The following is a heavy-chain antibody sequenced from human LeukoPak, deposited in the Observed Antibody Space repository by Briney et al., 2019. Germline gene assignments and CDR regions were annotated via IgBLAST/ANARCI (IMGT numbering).Heavy chain of an antibody. V-gene: IGHV3-74*01. CDR3: ARGPGYGVFDY. J-gene: IGHJ4*02. CDR1: GFTLRSYW. CDR2: INSDGSGT. D-gene: IGHD5-18*01. Sequence: GGSLRLSCAASGFTLRSYWMHWVRQDPGKGLVWVSRINSDGSGTTYADSGKGRFTISRDNAKNTLYLQMNSLRAEDTAVYYCARGPGYGVFDYWGQGTLVTVSS.